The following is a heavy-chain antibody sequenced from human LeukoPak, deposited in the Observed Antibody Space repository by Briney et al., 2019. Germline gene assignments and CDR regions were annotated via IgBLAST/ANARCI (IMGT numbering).Heavy chain of an antibody. V-gene: IGHV1-69*01. J-gene: IGHJ4*02. CDR1: GGTFSNYA. CDR2: IIPIFGTA. CDR3: ARAGSGSSFDY. Sequence: RASVNVSCKAAGGTFSNYAVSWGRQAPGQGGEWMGQIIPIFGTANYAQKSQGRVTITADESTSTAYMGLSSLRSEGTAVYYCARAGSGSSFDYWGQGTLVTVST. D-gene: IGHD1-26*01.